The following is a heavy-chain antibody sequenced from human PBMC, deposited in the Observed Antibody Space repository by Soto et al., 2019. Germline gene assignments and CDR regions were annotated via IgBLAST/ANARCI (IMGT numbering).Heavy chain of an antibody. J-gene: IGHJ4*02. CDR1: GGSISSGGYY. CDR2: IYYSGST. CDR3: ARSSNSPSLTYYYGSGSSYYFDY. V-gene: IGHV4-31*03. D-gene: IGHD3-10*01. Sequence: PSETLSLTCTVSGGSISSGGYYWSWIRQHPGKGLEWIGYIYYSGSTYYNPSLKSRVTISVDTSKNQFSLKLSSVTAADTAVYYCARSSNSPSLTYYYGSGSSYYFDYWGQGTLVTVSS.